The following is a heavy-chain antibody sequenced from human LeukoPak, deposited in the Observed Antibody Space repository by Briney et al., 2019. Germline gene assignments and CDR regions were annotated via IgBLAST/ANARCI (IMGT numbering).Heavy chain of an antibody. CDR1: GFTFSSYS. V-gene: IGHV3-21*01. Sequence: GGSLRLSCAASGFTFSSYSMNWVRQAPGKGLEWVSSISSSSSYIYCADSVKGRFTISRDNAKNSLYLQMNSLRAEDTAVYYCARDGRTTPFDYWGQGTLVTVSS. D-gene: IGHD1-1*01. J-gene: IGHJ4*02. CDR3: ARDGRTTPFDY. CDR2: ISSSSSYI.